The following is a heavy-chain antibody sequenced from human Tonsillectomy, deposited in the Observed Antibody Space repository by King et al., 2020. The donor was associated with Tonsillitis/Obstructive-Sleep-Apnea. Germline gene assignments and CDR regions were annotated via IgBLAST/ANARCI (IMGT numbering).Heavy chain of an antibody. Sequence: VQLVESGAEVKKPGESLRISCKGSGYSFTSYWISWVRQMPGKGLEWMGRIDPSDSYINYNPSFQGHVTISADKSISTAYLQWSSLQASDTAMYYCARTSYGDYGYYSYTMDVWGQGTTVTVSS. CDR2: IDPSDSYI. J-gene: IGHJ6*02. V-gene: IGHV5-10-1*03. CDR1: GYSFTSYW. CDR3: ARTSYGDYGYYSYTMDV. D-gene: IGHD4-17*01.